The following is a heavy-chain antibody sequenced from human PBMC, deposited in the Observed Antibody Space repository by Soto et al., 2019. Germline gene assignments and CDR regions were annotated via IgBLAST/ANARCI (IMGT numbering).Heavy chain of an antibody. CDR2: IIPIFGTA. Sequence: ASVKFSCKASGGTFSSYAISWVRQAPGQGLEWMGGIIPIFGTANYAQKFQGRVTITADESTSTAYMELSSLRSEDTAVYYCARENVDTAMGGGYYYYYGMDVWGQGTTVTVSS. CDR3: ARENVDTAMGGGYYYYYGMDV. D-gene: IGHD5-18*01. J-gene: IGHJ6*02. V-gene: IGHV1-69*13. CDR1: GGTFSSYA.